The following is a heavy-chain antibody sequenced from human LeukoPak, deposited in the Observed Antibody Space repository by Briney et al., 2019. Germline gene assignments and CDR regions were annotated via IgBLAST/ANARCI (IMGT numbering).Heavy chain of an antibody. CDR3: ARDAYSRRGNWFDP. CDR1: GFTFSSHG. D-gene: IGHD6-13*01. V-gene: IGHV3-21*01. J-gene: IGHJ5*02. Sequence: GGSLRLSCAASGFTFSSHGMNWVRQAPGKGLEWVSGISPSGGITYYTDSVKGRFTISRDNAKNSLYLQMNSLRAEDTAVYYCARDAYSRRGNWFDPWGQGTLVTVSS. CDR2: ISPSGGIT.